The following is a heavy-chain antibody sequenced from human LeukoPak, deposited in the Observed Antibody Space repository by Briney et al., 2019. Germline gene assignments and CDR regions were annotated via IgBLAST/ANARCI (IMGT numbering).Heavy chain of an antibody. J-gene: IGHJ6*02. CDR1: GFTFSGSA. D-gene: IGHD1-1*01. CDR2: IRSKANSYAT. V-gene: IGHV3-73*01. CDR3: TSRMTTYDYYYYYGMDV. Sequence: GGSLRLSCAASGFTFSGSATHWVRQASGKGLEWVGRIRSKANSYATAYAASVKGRFTISRDDSKNTAYLQMNSLKTEDTAVYYCTSRMTTYDYYYYYGMDVWGQGTTVTVSS.